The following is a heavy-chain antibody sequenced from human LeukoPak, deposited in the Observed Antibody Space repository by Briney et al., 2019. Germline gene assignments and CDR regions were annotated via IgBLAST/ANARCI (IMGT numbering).Heavy chain of an antibody. CDR3: LSLGGDSVGY. CDR2: IYSGGDT. CDR1: GFTVSSNY. Sequence: GGSLRLSCAASGFTVSSNYMSWVRQAPGKGLEWVSVIYSGGDTYYADSVRGRFTVSRDNSKNTVDLQMNSLRAEDTAVYFCLSLGGDSVGYGGQGTLVTVSS. J-gene: IGHJ4*02. D-gene: IGHD1-26*01. V-gene: IGHV3-53*01.